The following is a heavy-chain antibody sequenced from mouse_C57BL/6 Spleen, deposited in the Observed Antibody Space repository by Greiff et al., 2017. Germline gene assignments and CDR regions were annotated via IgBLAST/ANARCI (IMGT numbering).Heavy chain of an antibody. J-gene: IGHJ3*01. CDR1: GFSLTSYG. Sequence: QVQLKESGPGLVAPSQSLSITCTVSGFSLTSYGVDWVRQSPGKGLEWLGVIWGVGSTNYNSALKSRRSIGKDNSKSQVFVKMNSLQTDDTAMYYGASDDDYDGFAYWGQGTLVTVSA. D-gene: IGHD2-4*01. CDR2: IWGVGST. CDR3: ASDDDYDGFAY. V-gene: IGHV2-6*01.